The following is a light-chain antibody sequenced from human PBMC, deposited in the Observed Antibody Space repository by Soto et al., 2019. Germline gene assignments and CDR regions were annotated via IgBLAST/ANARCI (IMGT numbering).Light chain of an antibody. CDR3: QQFKRYPYT. CDR1: QAISDS. J-gene: IGKJ2*01. CDR2: AAS. Sequence: IQLTQSPSSLSASVGDRVTITCRASQAISDSLVWYQQNPGQAPKLLIYAASTLQSGVPSRFSGSRSGTDFTLTISSLHPADFATYYCQQFKRYPYTFGQGTKLEI. V-gene: IGKV1-9*01.